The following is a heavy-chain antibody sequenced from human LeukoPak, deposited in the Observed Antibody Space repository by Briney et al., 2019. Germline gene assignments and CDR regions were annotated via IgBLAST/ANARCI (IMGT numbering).Heavy chain of an antibody. D-gene: IGHD2-2*01. J-gene: IGHJ5*02. CDR2: IYYSGST. V-gene: IGHV4-39*07. CDR3: AREDGTDIVVVPAAPYNWFDP. Sequence: SETLSLTCSVSGGSISSSSSYWGWIRQPPGKGLEWIGSIYYSGSTYYNPSLKSRVTISVDTSKNQFSLKLSSVTAADTAVYYCAREDGTDIVVVPAAPYNWFDPWGQGTLVTVSS. CDR1: GGSISSSSSY.